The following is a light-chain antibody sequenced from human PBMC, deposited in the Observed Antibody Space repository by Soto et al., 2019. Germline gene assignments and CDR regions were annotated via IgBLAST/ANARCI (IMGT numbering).Light chain of an antibody. J-gene: IGKJ2*01. CDR2: GAS. V-gene: IGKV3-20*01. CDR1: ESIVNNN. Sequence: VLTQSPGTLSLSPGERATLSCRASESIVNNNLAWYQQKPGQAPRLLISGASNRATGVPDRFGGSGSGSDFTLTIDRLEPEDFAVFYCQQYGDSPPEYTFGQGTKLEIK. CDR3: QQYGDSPPEYT.